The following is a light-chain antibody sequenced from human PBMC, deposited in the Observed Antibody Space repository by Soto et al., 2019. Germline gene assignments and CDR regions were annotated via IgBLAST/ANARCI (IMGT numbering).Light chain of an antibody. CDR2: GAS. J-gene: IGKJ1*01. Sequence: EIVLTQSPGTLSLSPGERATLSCRASQSVSSSYLAWYQQKPGQAPRLLIFGASTRATGIPDRFSGSGSGTDFTLTINRLEPEDFAGYYCQQYGSSPTWTFGQGTKVDIK. CDR1: QSVSSSY. V-gene: IGKV3-20*01. CDR3: QQYGSSPTWT.